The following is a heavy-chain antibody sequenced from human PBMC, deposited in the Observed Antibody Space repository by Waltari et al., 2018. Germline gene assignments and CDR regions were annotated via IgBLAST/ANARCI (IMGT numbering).Heavy chain of an antibody. V-gene: IGHV3-21*01. D-gene: IGHD1-26*01. CDR3: ARDRWEQAIDY. CDR2: ITRSSRDI. Sequence: EVQLVESGGGLVKPGGSLRLSCAASGVTLSRFSMNWVRQAPGKGLEWVSSITRSSRDIYYADSVKGRFTISRDNAKNSLYLQMNSLRAEDTAVYYCARDRWEQAIDYWGQGTLVTVSS. J-gene: IGHJ4*02. CDR1: GVTLSRFS.